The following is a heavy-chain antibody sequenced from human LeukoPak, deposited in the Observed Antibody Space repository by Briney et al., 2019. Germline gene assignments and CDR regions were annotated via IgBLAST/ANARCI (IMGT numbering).Heavy chain of an antibody. D-gene: IGHD3-3*01. Sequence: PGGSLRLSCAASGFTFGTFAFNWVRQAPGKGLEWVSSITGDDSTYYADSVKGRFTISRDTSSNTLYLQMNNLRAEDTALYYCAKGHYDFRDYWGQGTLVTVSS. CDR2: ITGDDST. V-gene: IGHV3-23*01. CDR3: AKGHYDFRDY. CDR1: GFTFGTFA. J-gene: IGHJ4*02.